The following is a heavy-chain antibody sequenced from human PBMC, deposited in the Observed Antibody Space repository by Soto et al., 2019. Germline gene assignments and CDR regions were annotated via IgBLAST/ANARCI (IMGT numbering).Heavy chain of an antibody. Sequence: PGGSLRLSCAASGFTVDDYTMHWGRQAPGKGLEWVSLISWDGGSTYYADSVKGRFTISRDNSKNSLYLQMNSLRTEDTALYYCAVQGAPYYYYGMDVWGQGTTVTVSS. CDR3: AVQGAPYYYYGMDV. J-gene: IGHJ6*02. D-gene: IGHD6-6*01. V-gene: IGHV3-43*01. CDR2: ISWDGGST. CDR1: GFTVDDYT.